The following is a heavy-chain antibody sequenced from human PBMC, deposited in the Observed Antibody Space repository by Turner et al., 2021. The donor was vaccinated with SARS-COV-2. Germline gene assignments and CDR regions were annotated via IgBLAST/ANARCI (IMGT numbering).Heavy chain of an antibody. V-gene: IGHV3-53*01. CDR2: IYSGGST. D-gene: IGHD6-19*01. J-gene: IGHJ3*02. CDR3: ARGYSSGWYQRGAFDI. CDR1: GFTVSSNN. Sequence: VLMVESGGGLIPPGGSLRLSCSPSGFTVSSNNMSWVRQAPGKGREWVSVIYSGGSTYYADSVKVRFTISRDNSKNPMYLQMNSLRAEDTAVYYCARGYSSGWYQRGAFDIWGQGTMVTVSS.